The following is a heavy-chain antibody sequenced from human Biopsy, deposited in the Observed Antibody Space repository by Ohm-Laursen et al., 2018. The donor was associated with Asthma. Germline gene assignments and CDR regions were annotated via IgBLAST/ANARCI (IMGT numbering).Heavy chain of an antibody. CDR3: AHRSLLPAAEESFDY. D-gene: IGHD2-2*01. J-gene: IGHJ4*02. V-gene: IGHV2-5*01. CDR1: GFSLNSTGVG. Sequence: QTLSLTCAFSGFSLNSTGVGVGWIRQPPGKALEWLALIYWNDDKRYSPSLKSRLTITKDTSKNQVVLTVTNMDPVDTATYYCAHRSLLPAAEESFDYWGQGTLVTVSS. CDR2: IYWNDDK.